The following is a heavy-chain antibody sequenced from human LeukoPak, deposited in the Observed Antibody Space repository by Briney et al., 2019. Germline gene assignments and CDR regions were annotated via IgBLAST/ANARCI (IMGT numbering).Heavy chain of an antibody. CDR2: ISAYNGNT. Sequence: GASVKVSCKASGYTFTSYGISWVRQAPGQGLEWMGWISAYNGNTNYAQKLQGRVTMTTDTSTSTAYMELSSLRSEDTAVYYCATSENPVAIPFTWGQGTLVSVSS. CDR3: ATSENPVAIPFT. V-gene: IGHV1-18*01. CDR1: GYTFTSYG. J-gene: IGHJ5*02. D-gene: IGHD4-23*01.